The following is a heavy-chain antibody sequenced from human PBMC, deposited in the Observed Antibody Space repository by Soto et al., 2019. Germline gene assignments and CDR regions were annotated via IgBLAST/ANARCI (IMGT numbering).Heavy chain of an antibody. CDR1: GGSISSGDYY. J-gene: IGHJ5*02. CDR2: IYYSGST. D-gene: IGHD1-1*01. Sequence: PSDTLSLTCTVSGGSISSGDYYWSWIRQPPGKGLEWIGYIYYSGSTYYNPSLKSRVTISVDTSKNQFSLKLRSVTAADTAVYYCVRDGTKTLRDWFDPWGQGISVTV. V-gene: IGHV4-30-4*02. CDR3: VRDGTKTLRDWFDP.